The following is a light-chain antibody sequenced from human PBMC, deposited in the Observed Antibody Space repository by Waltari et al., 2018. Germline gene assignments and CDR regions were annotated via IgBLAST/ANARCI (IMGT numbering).Light chain of an antibody. CDR3: QQYDNLPSIT. J-gene: IGKJ5*01. CDR2: DAS. CDR1: QDISNH. Sequence: DIQMTQSPSSLSASVGDRVTITCQARQDISNHLNWYQQKPGNTPKLLIYDASTFETGVPSRFSGSGSGTDFTFTITSLQPEDIATYYCQQYDNLPSITFGQGTRLDIK. V-gene: IGKV1-33*01.